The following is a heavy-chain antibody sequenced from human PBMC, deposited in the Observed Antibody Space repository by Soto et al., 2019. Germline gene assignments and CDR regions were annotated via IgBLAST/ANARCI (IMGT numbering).Heavy chain of an antibody. D-gene: IGHD2-15*01. CDR3: ARDDVLCDGGRCYGIPLDV. J-gene: IGHJ6*04. CDR1: GFTVSSKY. Sequence: SLRLSCAASGFTVSSKYMTWVRQAPGKGLEWVSLIQSGGTTYYADSVKGRFTISRDTSENTLHLQMDSLRVEDTAVYYCARDDVLCDGGRCYGIPLDVWGKGTKVTVSS. V-gene: IGHV3-66*01. CDR2: IQSGGTT.